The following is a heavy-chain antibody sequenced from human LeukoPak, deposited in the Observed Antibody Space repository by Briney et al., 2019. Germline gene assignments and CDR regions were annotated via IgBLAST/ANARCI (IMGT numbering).Heavy chain of an antibody. CDR1: GFTFSSYT. D-gene: IGHD1-26*01. CDR3: AKDWDLDH. Sequence: GGSLRLSCTASGFTFSSYTMTWVRQAPGKGLEWVSAISGSDGSTYYTDSVKGRFTISRDNSKNTLYLQMNSLRAVDTAVYYCAKDWDLDHWGQGTLVTVSS. J-gene: IGHJ4*02. CDR2: ISGSDGST. V-gene: IGHV3-23*01.